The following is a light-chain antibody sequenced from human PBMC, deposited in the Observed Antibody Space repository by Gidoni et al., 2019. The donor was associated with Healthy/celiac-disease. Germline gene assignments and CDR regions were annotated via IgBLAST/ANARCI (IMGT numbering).Light chain of an antibody. CDR1: NIGSKS. CDR2: DDS. J-gene: IGLJ3*02. Sequence: SHVLTQPPSVSVAPGQTARNTWWGNNIGSKSVHWYQQKPGQAPVLVVYDDSDRPSGSPERFSGSNSGNTATLTISRVEAGDEADYYCQVWDSSSDLWVFGGGTKLTVL. V-gene: IGLV3-21*02. CDR3: QVWDSSSDLWV.